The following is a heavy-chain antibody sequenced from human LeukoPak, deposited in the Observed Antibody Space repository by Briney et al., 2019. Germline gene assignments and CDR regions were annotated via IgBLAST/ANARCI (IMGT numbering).Heavy chain of an antibody. CDR1: VDSLSSYH. J-gene: IGHJ4*02. CDR2: IYYSGST. CDR3: ARGAGWYGY. V-gene: IGHV4-59*01. D-gene: IGHD6-19*01. Sequence: QVQLQESGPGLVKPSGTLSLTCTVSVDSLSSYHWSWLRQPPGEGLEWIGYIYYSGSTNYNPSLKGRVIISVDTSNNQFSLKLSSVTAADTAVYYCARGAGWYGYWGQGTLVTVSS.